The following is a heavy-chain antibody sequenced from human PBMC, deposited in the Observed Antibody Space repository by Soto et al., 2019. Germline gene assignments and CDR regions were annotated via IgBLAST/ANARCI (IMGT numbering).Heavy chain of an antibody. J-gene: IGHJ4*02. Sequence: ASVKVSCKASGGTFSSYAISWVRQAPGQGLEWMGGIITIFGTANYAQKFQGRVTITADESTSTAYMELSSLRSEDTAVYYCARDDHYSTGYSLFVYWGQGTLVTVSS. CDR2: IITIFGTA. CDR1: GGTFSSYA. V-gene: IGHV1-69*13. CDR3: ARDDHYSTGYSLFVY. D-gene: IGHD3-22*01.